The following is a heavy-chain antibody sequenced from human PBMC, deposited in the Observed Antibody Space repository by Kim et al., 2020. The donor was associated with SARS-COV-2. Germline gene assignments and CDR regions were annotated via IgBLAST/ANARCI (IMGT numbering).Heavy chain of an antibody. D-gene: IGHD6-13*01. J-gene: IGHJ4*02. V-gene: IGHV4-31*02. CDR3: ARGLLSIAAAGYYFDY. Sequence: PTLKSRVTISVDTSKNQFSLKLSSVTAADTAVYYCARGLLSIAAAGYYFDYWGQGTLVTVSS.